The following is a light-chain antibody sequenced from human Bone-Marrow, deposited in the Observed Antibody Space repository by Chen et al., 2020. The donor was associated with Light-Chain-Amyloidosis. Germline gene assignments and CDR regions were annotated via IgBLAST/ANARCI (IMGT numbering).Light chain of an antibody. J-gene: IGKJ4*01. CDR3: QQYSQFPFT. CDR2: KAS. Sequence: DVQMIQSPSTLSASVGDSVPGTCRASKNIDVWVAWYQQRPREAPKVLIYKASTLQSGAPSRFSGSGSGTDFTLTIRALHPDDFATYYCQQYSQFPFTFGAGTRVE. CDR1: KNIDVW. V-gene: IGKV1-5*03.